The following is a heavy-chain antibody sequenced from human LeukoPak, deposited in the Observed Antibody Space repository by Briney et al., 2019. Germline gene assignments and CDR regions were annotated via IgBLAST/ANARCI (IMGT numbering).Heavy chain of an antibody. D-gene: IGHD3-3*01. Sequence: TGGSLRLSCAASGFTLSSQDMNWVRQAPGKGLEWVALLRNDGRNKYYAGSVEGRFTISRDNSKNTLYLQMNRLTAEDTAVYYCASDFHGAHDCWGQGTLVTVSS. V-gene: IGHV3-30*02. CDR2: LRNDGRNK. CDR3: ASDFHGAHDC. J-gene: IGHJ4*02. CDR1: GFTLSSQD.